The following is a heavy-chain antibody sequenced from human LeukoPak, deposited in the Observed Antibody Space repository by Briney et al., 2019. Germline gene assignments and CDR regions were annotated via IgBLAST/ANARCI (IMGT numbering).Heavy chain of an antibody. CDR2: IYSGGST. D-gene: IGHD6-19*01. J-gene: IGHJ4*02. V-gene: IGHV3-53*01. CDR1: GFTVSSNY. CDR3: VSPPNSSGLGRDY. Sequence: PGGSLRLSCAASGFTVSSNYMSWVRQAPGKGLEWVSVIYSGGSTYYADSVKGRFPISRDNSKNTLYLQMNSLRAEDTAVYYCVSPPNSSGLGRDYWGQGTLVTVSS.